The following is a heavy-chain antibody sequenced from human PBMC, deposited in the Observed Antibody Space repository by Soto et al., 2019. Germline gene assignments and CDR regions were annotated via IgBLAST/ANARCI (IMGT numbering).Heavy chain of an antibody. D-gene: IGHD6-6*01. CDR3: ARGEYSSPERIDY. Sequence: QVQLQESGPGLVKPSETLSLTCTVSGGSISSYYWSWIRQPPGKGLEWIGYIYYSGSTNYNPSLKSRVTISVDTSKNQFSLKLSSVTAADTAVYYCARGEYSSPERIDYWGQGTLVTVSS. V-gene: IGHV4-59*01. J-gene: IGHJ4*02. CDR2: IYYSGST. CDR1: GGSISSYY.